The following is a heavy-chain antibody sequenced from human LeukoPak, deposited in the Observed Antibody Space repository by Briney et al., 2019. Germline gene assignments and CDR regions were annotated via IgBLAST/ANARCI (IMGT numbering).Heavy chain of an antibody. CDR3: ARDGTYTDYDPDFDI. CDR1: TFTLNNYW. CDR2: IKQDGSEK. Sequence: PGGSLRLSCTASTFTLNNYWMSWVRQAPGKGLEWVANIKQDGSEKYYVDSVKGRFTISRDNAKNSLYLQMNSLRAEDTAEFYCARDGTYTDYDPDFDIWGQGTLVTVSS. D-gene: IGHD5-12*01. V-gene: IGHV3-7*04. J-gene: IGHJ4*02.